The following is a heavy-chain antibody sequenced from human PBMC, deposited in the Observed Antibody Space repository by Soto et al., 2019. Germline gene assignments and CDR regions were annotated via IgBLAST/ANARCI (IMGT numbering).Heavy chain of an antibody. V-gene: IGHV1-18*01. D-gene: IGHD5-18*01. J-gene: IGHJ5*02. CDR3: ARGFDTLPTYWFDP. CDR1: GYTFVSYV. CDR2: VSAYNGNT. Sequence: ASVKVSCKASGYTFVSYVISWVRQAPGQGLEWMGWVSAYNGNTNYAQNLQGRVTMTTDTSTSTAYMELRSLRSDDTAVYYCARGFDTLPTYWFDPWGQGILVTVSS.